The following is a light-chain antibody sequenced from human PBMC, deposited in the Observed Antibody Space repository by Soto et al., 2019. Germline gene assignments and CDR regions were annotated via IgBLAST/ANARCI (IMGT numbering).Light chain of an antibody. CDR2: DGS. J-gene: IGKJ5*01. CDR3: QQYYRSSIT. Sequence: DIQMTQAPSTLSASVGVRVPITCRARRSIRTRLYWYQQKPGKGPDLLIYDGSSWSGGVPARFSGSGSGTDFTLTISSLQPDDFATYYCQQYYRSSITFGQGTRLEIK. CDR1: RSIRTR. V-gene: IGKV1-5*01.